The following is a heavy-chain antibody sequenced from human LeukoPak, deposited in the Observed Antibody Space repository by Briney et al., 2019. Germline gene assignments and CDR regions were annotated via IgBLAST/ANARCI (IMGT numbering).Heavy chain of an antibody. Sequence: SETLSLTCAVYGGSFSGYYWSWIRQPPGKGLEWIGEINHSGSINYNPSLKSRVTISVVTSKNQFSLKLSSVTAADTAVYYCASLRCSSTSCYTGYYGMDVWGQGTTVTVSS. CDR1: GGSFSGYY. V-gene: IGHV4-34*01. CDR3: ASLRCSSTSCYTGYYGMDV. CDR2: INHSGSI. J-gene: IGHJ6*02. D-gene: IGHD2-2*02.